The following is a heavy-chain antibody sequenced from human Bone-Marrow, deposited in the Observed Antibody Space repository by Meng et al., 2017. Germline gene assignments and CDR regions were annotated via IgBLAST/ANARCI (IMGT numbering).Heavy chain of an antibody. J-gene: IGHJ4*02. CDR3: ARQGDTAMATFDY. CDR1: GGTFSDYY. Sequence: QVQLQQWGAGLLKPSETLSLTCAVYGGTFSDYYWSWIRQPPGKGLEWIGEINHSGGTKYTPSPESRVTISIDTSKNQFSLKLSSVTAADTAIYYCARQGDTAMATFDYWGQGTLVTVSS. CDR2: INHSGGT. V-gene: IGHV4-34*01. D-gene: IGHD5-18*01.